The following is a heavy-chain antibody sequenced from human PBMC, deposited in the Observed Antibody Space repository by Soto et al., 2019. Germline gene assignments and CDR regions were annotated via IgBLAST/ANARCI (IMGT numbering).Heavy chain of an antibody. CDR3: AREGLGFFSTTVNAVYYDCAMAV. J-gene: IGHJ6*01. D-gene: IGHD4-17*01. CDR2: IIPRSATS. V-gene: IGHV1-69*13. Sequence: SVKVSCKASGDTFSTYTITWMRQAPGQGLEWMGGIIPRSATSKYAQKFQGRVTITADESTSTVYMELRTLRPEDTAVYYCAREGLGFFSTTVNAVYYDCAMAVWGQGTTVSVAA. CDR1: GDTFSTYT.